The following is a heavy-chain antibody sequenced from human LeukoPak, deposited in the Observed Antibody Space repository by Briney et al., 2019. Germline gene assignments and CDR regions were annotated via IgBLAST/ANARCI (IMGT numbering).Heavy chain of an antibody. CDR1: GFTFDDYA. Sequence: GGSLRLSCAASGFTFDDYAMHWVREAPGKGLEWVSGISGSGGSTYYADSAKGRFTISRDNSKNTLYLQMNSLRAEDTAVYYCAKHSSGWSGSYGFDYWGQGTLVTVSS. CDR3: AKHSSGWSGSYGFDY. CDR2: ISGSGGST. J-gene: IGHJ4*02. D-gene: IGHD6-19*01. V-gene: IGHV3-23*01.